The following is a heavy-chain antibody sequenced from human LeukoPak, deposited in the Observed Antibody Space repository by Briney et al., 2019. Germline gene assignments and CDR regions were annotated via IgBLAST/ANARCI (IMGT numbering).Heavy chain of an antibody. V-gene: IGHV4-59*08. J-gene: IGHJ4*02. CDR2: IYYTGST. CDR1: GGSMSTYY. D-gene: IGHD6-19*01. Sequence: SETLSLTCNVSGGSMSTYYWSWVRQTPGKGLERIGYIYYTGSTKYNPSLKSRVTISIDTSKNQFSLRLSSVTAADTAIYYCARRDSSVWYLDYWGQGTLVTVSS. CDR3: ARRDSSVWYLDY.